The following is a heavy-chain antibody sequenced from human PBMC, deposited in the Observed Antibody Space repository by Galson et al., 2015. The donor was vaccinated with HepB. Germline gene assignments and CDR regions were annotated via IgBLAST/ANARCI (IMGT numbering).Heavy chain of an antibody. V-gene: IGHV3-48*03. CDR3: AREGRGSSWYAYYCYYGMDV. CDR1: GFTFSSYE. J-gene: IGHJ6*02. D-gene: IGHD6-13*01. CDR2: ISSSGSTI. Sequence: SLRLSCAASGFTFSSYEMNWVRQAPGKGLEWVPYISSSGSTIYYADSVKGRFTISRDNAKNSLYLQMNSLRAEDTAVYYCAREGRGSSWYAYYCYYGMDVWGQGTTVTVS.